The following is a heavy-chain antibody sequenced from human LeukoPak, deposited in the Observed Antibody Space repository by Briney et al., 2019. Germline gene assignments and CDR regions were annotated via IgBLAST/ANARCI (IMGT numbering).Heavy chain of an antibody. V-gene: IGHV1-69*01. CDR3: ARGSGDDILTGYPYYFDY. J-gene: IGHJ4*02. CDR2: IFPIFGTA. CDR1: GGTLSSYA. D-gene: IGHD3-9*01. Sequence: SVKVSCKASGGTLSSYAISWVRQAPGQGLEWMGGIFPIFGTANYAQKFQGRVTITADESTSTAYMELSSLRSEDTAVYYCARGSGDDILTGYPYYFDYWGQGTLVTVSS.